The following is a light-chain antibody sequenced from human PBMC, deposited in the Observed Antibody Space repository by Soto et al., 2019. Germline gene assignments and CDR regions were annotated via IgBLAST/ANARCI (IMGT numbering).Light chain of an antibody. CDR2: WAS. V-gene: IGKV4-1*01. Sequence: DIVMTQSPDSLALSLGERATINCKSSQSVLYSSNNKNYLAWYQQKPGQPPKLLFYWASTRESGVTDRFSGSGAGADFPLTIRSLQAEDVAVYYCQQYYSTPPTFGQGTKVEIK. CDR3: QQYYSTPPT. CDR1: QSVLYSSNNKNY. J-gene: IGKJ1*01.